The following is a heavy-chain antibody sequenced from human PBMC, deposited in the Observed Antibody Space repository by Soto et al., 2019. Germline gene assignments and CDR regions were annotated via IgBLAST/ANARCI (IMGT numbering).Heavy chain of an antibody. Sequence: QVQLVQSGAEVKKPGASVKVSCEASGYTFSTYEMHWVRQAPGQRPEWMGWINGGNGKSKYSETLQGRVTFTRDTSASTADMELTSQTSEDTAVYYCARGGGATFTHYYYYMDVWGTGTTVTVSS. CDR2: INGGNGKS. CDR1: GYTFSTYE. CDR3: ARGGGATFTHYYYYMDV. D-gene: IGHD1-26*01. V-gene: IGHV1-3*01. J-gene: IGHJ6*03.